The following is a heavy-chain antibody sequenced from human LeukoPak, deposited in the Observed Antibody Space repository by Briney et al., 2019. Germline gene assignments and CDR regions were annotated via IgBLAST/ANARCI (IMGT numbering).Heavy chain of an antibody. V-gene: IGHV3-53*01. D-gene: IGHD2/OR15-2a*01. Sequence: PGGSLRLSCAASGFTFSTYAMNWVRQDPGKGLEWVSVIYSGGSTYYADSVKGRFTISRDNSKDTLYLQMNTLRAEDTAVYYCARLTTSEQDFDYWGQGTLVTVSS. J-gene: IGHJ4*02. CDR1: GFTFSTYA. CDR2: IYSGGST. CDR3: ARLTTSEQDFDY.